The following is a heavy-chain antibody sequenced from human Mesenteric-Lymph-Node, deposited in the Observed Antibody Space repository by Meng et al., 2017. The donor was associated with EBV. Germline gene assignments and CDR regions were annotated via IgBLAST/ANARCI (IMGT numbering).Heavy chain of an antibody. V-gene: IGHV3-30*18. J-gene: IGHJ4*02. CDR3: AKDSGSYYFLYYFDY. Sequence: LKLVESGGGGVQPGRSLRLSCAASGFTFSSHAMHWVRQAPGKGLEWVAIISYDGSNKYYADSVKGRFTISRDNSKNTLYLQMNSLRAEDTALYYCAKDSGSYYFLYYFDYWGQGTLVTVSS. D-gene: IGHD1-26*01. CDR2: ISYDGSNK. CDR1: GFTFSSHA.